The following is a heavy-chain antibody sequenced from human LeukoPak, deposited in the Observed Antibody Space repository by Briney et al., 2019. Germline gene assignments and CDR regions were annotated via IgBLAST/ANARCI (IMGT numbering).Heavy chain of an antibody. V-gene: IGHV4-4*02. Sequence: SETLSLTCAVSGDSISSSNWWNWVRQPPGKGLEWIGEIYHSGSTHYNPSLKSRITISVDTSKNQFSLKLSSVTAADTAVYYCARGIIVGATWGENYNCFDPWGQGTLVTVSS. D-gene: IGHD1-26*01. J-gene: IGHJ5*02. CDR1: GDSISSSNW. CDR2: IYHSGST. CDR3: ARGIIVGATWGENYNCFDP.